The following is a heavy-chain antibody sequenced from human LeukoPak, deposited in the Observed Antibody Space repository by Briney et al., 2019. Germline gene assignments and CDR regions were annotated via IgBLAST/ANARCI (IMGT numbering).Heavy chain of an antibody. CDR2: IYSDGNT. Sequence: GGSPRLSCAASGFAVSSNYMSWVRQAPGKGLEWVSVIYSDGNTYYADSVKGRFTISRDNSKNTLYLQINSLRAEDTAVYFCARGTYSGSLFFDYWGQGALVTVSS. D-gene: IGHD1-26*01. J-gene: IGHJ4*02. CDR1: GFAVSSNY. CDR3: ARGTYSGSLFFDY. V-gene: IGHV3-53*01.